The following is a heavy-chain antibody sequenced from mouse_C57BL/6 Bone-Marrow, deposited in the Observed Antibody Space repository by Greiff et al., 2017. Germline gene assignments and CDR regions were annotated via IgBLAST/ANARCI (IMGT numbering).Heavy chain of an antibody. CDR3: ARDAYDGYWYFDV. J-gene: IGHJ1*03. D-gene: IGHD2-3*01. V-gene: IGHV7-1*01. CDR2: SRNKANDYTT. Sequence: EVKVVESGGGLVQSGRSLRLSCATSGFTFSDFYMEWVRQAPGKGLEWIAASRNKANDYTTEYSASVKGRFIVSRDTSQSILYLRMNALRAEDTAIYYCARDAYDGYWYFDVWGTGTTVTVSS. CDR1: GFTFSDFY.